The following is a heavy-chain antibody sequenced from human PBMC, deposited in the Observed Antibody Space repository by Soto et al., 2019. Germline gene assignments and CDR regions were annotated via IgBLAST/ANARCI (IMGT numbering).Heavy chain of an antibody. V-gene: IGHV3-48*02. J-gene: IGHJ6*02. CDR2: ISSSSSTI. CDR3: AREQSPVQNYGMDV. CDR1: GFTFSSYR. Sequence: GGSLRLSCSASGFTFSSYRMNWVLQAPLKGLEWVSYISSSSSTIYYSDSLKGRFTISRDNAKNSLYLQMNSLRDGDTAVYYCAREQSPVQNYGMDVWGQGTTVTVSS. D-gene: IGHD6-19*01.